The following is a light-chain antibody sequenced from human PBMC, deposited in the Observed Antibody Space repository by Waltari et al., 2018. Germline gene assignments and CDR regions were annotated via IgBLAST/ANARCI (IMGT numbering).Light chain of an antibody. CDR3: QVWDRTNKYFV. Sequence: SYVLTQPPSVSVAPGQTARITCGGNNIGGETVHWYQQKPGQAPMLVVHDDSDRPSGVPGRLTGSKSGNTAKLTSSRVEAGDEAAYHCQVWDRTNKYFVFGGGTKMTVL. CDR1: NIGGET. J-gene: IGLJ2*01. CDR2: DDS. V-gene: IGLV3-21*02.